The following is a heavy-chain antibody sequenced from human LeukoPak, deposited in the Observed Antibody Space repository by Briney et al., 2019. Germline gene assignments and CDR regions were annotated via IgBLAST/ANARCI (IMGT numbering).Heavy chain of an antibody. CDR3: AREEPRYCSGGSCYSAEYFQH. V-gene: IGHV3-30-3*01. Sequence: GGSLRLSCAASGFTFSSYAMHWVRQAPGKGLEWVAVISYDGSNKYYADSVKGRFTISRDNSKNTLYLQMNSLRAEDTAVYYCAREEPRYCSGGSCYSAEYFQHWGQGTLVTVSS. CDR2: ISYDGSNK. D-gene: IGHD2-15*01. J-gene: IGHJ1*01. CDR1: GFTFSSYA.